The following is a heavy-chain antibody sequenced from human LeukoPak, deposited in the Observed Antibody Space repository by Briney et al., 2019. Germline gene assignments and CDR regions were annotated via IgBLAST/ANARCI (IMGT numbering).Heavy chain of an antibody. CDR3: ARALYDSSGYYFDY. V-gene: IGHV3-21*01. D-gene: IGHD3-22*01. CDR1: GFTFSAYS. CDR2: ISGSSIYI. Sequence: SGGSLRLSCATSGFTFSAYSMNWVRQAPGKGLEWVSSISGSSIYINYADSVKGRFTISSDNAKNSLYLQMNSLRAEDTAVYYCARALYDSSGYYFDYWGQGTLVTVSS. J-gene: IGHJ4*02.